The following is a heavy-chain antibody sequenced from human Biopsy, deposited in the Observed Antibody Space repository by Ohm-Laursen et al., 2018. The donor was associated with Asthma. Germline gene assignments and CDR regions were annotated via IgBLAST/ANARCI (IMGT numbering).Heavy chain of an antibody. Sequence: SLRLSCTASGFTFSSYAMHWVRQAPGKGLEWVAVISYDGSNKYYADSVKGRSTISRDNSKNTLYLQMNSLRAEDTAVYYCAREGIAVAHFDYWGQGTLVTVSS. V-gene: IGHV3-30-3*01. J-gene: IGHJ4*02. CDR1: GFTFSSYA. CDR3: AREGIAVAHFDY. D-gene: IGHD6-19*01. CDR2: ISYDGSNK.